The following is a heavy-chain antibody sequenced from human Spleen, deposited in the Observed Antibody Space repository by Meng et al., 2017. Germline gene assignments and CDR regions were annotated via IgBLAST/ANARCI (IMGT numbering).Heavy chain of an antibody. CDR3: ARAGAGYNSGWLDY. D-gene: IGHD6-19*01. V-gene: IGHV3-53*05. CDR1: GFTVSSNY. CDR2: IYSGGST. J-gene: IGHJ4*02. Sequence: GESLKISCAASGFTVSSNYMSWVRQAPGKGLEWVSVIYSGGSTYYAASVKGRFTISRDNSKNTLYLQMNSLRDEDTATYYCARAGAGYNSGWLDYWGQGTLVTVSS.